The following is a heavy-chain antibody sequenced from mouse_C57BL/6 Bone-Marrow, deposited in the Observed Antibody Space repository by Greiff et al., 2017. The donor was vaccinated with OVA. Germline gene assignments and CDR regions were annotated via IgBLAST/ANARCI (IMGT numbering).Heavy chain of an antibody. CDR3: TDDYEGYFDV. D-gene: IGHD2-4*01. CDR1: GFTFSNYW. CDR2: IRLKSDNYAT. V-gene: IGHV6-3*01. J-gene: IGHJ1*03. Sequence: EVKLEESGGGLVQPGGSMKLSCVASGFTFSNYWMNWVRQSPEKGLEWVAQIRLKSDNYATHYAESVKGRFTKSRDDSKSSVYLQMNNLRAEDTGIYYCTDDYEGYFDVWGTGTTVTVSS.